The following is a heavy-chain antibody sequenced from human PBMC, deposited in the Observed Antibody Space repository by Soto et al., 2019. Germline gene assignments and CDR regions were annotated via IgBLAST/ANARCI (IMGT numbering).Heavy chain of an antibody. Sequence: LRLSCAASGFTSSSYGMHWVRQAPGKGLEWVAVISYDGSNKYYADSVKGRFTISRDNSKNTLYLQMNSLRAEDTAVYYCAKDFLGRAFDIWGQGTMVTVSS. CDR2: ISYDGSNK. J-gene: IGHJ3*02. V-gene: IGHV3-30*18. CDR3: AKDFLGRAFDI. CDR1: GFTSSSYG. D-gene: IGHD3-16*01.